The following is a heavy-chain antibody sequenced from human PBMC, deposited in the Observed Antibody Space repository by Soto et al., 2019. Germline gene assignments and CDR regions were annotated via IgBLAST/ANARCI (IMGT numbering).Heavy chain of an antibody. CDR2: MNPNSGNT. V-gene: IGHV1-8*01. CDR3: ASQISWRGDENWFDP. D-gene: IGHD3-10*01. J-gene: IGHJ5*02. CDR1: GYTFTSYD. Sequence: QVQLVQSGAEVKKPGASVKVSCKASGYTFTSYDINWVRQATGQGLEWMGWMNPNSGNTGYAQKFQGRVTMTRNTSISTAYMELSRLRSEDTAVYYCASQISWRGDENWFDPWGQGTLVTVSS.